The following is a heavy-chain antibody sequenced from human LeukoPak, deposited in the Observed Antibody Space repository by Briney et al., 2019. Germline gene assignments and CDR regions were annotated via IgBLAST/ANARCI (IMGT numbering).Heavy chain of an antibody. CDR1: EFNFNTSP. CDR3: AELGITMIGGV. Sequence: GGSLRLSCAASEFNFNTSPMNWLRQAPGKGLEWVSYISSSGSTIYYADSVKGRFTISRDNAKNSLYLQMNSLRAEDTAVYYCAELGITMIGGVWGKGTTVTISS. J-gene: IGHJ6*04. CDR2: ISSSGSTI. V-gene: IGHV3-48*04. D-gene: IGHD3-10*02.